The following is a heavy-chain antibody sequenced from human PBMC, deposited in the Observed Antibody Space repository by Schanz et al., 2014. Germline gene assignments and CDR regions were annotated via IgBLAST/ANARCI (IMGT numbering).Heavy chain of an antibody. CDR2: IIPILDKT. CDR3: AKVDRTRYYAMDV. CDR1: GGTFSSST. V-gene: IGHV1-69*08. D-gene: IGHD3-9*01. Sequence: QVQLVQSGSEVKKPGDSVKVSCKASGGTFSSSTLTWVRQAPGQGLEWMGRIIPILDKTNYAQKFQGRVTMTADKSTSTVYMEVSGLRSEDTAVYYCAKVDRTRYYAMDVWDQGTTVTVSS. J-gene: IGHJ6*02.